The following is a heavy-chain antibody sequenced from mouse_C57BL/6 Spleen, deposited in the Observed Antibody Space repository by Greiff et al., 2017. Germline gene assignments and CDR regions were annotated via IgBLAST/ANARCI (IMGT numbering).Heavy chain of an antibody. CDR1: GYAFTNYL. V-gene: IGHV1-54*01. D-gene: IGHD2-4*01. J-gene: IGHJ4*01. CDR2: FNPGSGGT. Sequence: LVESGAELVRPGTSVKVSCKASGYAFTNYLIEWVKQRPGQGLEWIGVFNPGSGGTNYTEKFKGKATLTADKSSSTAYMQLSSLTSEDSAVYFCARSDPGYDYEWYAMDYWGQGTSVTVSS. CDR3: ARSDPGYDYEWYAMDY.